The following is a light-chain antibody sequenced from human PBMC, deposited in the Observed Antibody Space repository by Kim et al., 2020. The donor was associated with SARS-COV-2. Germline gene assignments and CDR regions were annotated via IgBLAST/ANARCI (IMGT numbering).Light chain of an antibody. CDR1: SSDVGSYNL. J-gene: IGLJ2*01. CDR2: EVS. CDR3: CSYAGSSTYV. V-gene: IGLV2-23*02. Sequence: QSALTQPASVSGSPGQSITISCTGTSSDVGSYNLVSWYQQHPGKAPKLMIYEVSKRPSGVSNRFSGSKSGNTASLKISGLQAEDEADYYCCSYAGSSTYVFGGGTQLTVL.